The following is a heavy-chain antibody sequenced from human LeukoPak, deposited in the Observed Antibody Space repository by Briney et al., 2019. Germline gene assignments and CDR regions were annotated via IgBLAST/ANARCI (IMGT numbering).Heavy chain of an antibody. CDR1: GGPISSYY. CDR3: ARGPGRGRGVYYFDY. D-gene: IGHD3-10*01. Sequence: SETLSLTCTVSGGPISSYYWSWIRQPAGKGLEWIGRIYTSGSTNYNPSLKSRVTMSVDTSKNQFSLKLSSVTAADTAVYYCARGPGRGRGVYYFDYWGQGTLVTVSS. CDR2: IYTSGST. V-gene: IGHV4-4*07. J-gene: IGHJ4*02.